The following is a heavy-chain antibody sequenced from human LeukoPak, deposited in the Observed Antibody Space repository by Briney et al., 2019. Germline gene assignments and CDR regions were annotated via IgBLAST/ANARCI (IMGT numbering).Heavy chain of an antibody. Sequence: SETLSLTCAVSGVSISSSNWWRWVRQPPGKGVEWIGEIYHSGSANYNPSLQSRLTISIGKSKSQFSLKLSTVNAADTAVYYCASTVLTPGFDFWGQGTLVTVSS. J-gene: IGHJ4*02. CDR2: IYHSGSA. V-gene: IGHV4/OR15-8*02. D-gene: IGHD4-23*01. CDR1: GVSISSSNW. CDR3: ASTVLTPGFDF.